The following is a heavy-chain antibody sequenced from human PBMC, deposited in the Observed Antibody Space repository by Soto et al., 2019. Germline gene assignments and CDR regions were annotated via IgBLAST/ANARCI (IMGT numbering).Heavy chain of an antibody. J-gene: IGHJ4*02. V-gene: IGHV3-74*01. D-gene: IGHD1-26*01. Sequence: GGSLRLSCVVSGFTFSSSWMHWVRQVPGKGPVWVSRINSDGSSTKYADSVKGRFTISRDNAKNTLYLQMNSLRAEDTAVYYCAQVLVGGYFDYWGQGTLVTVSS. CDR3: AQVLVGGYFDY. CDR2: INSDGSST. CDR1: GFTFSSSW.